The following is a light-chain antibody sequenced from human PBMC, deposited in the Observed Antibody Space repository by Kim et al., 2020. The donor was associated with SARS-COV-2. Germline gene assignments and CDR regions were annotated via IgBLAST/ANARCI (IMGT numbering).Light chain of an antibody. CDR3: QQRTSALT. J-gene: IGKJ4*01. Sequence: SWSPGKGDTLSCRASQSVSNYLAWYQQKPGQAPRLLIYDASNRATGIPARFSGSGFGTDFTLTISSLETEDFAVYYCQQRTSALTFGGGTKVDIK. CDR1: QSVSNY. V-gene: IGKV3-11*01. CDR2: DAS.